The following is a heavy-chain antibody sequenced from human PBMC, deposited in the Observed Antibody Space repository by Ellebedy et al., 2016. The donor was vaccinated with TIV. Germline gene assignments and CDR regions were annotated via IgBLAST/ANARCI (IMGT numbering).Heavy chain of an antibody. CDR3: ARDGATIFGVVDMDV. D-gene: IGHD3-3*01. Sequence: GESLKISXAASGFTFSDYYMSWIRQAPGKGLEWVSYISSSGSTIYYADSVKGRFTISRDNAKNSLYLQMNSLRAEDTAVYYCARDGATIFGVVDMDVWGKGTTVTVSS. CDR1: GFTFSDYY. V-gene: IGHV3-11*01. CDR2: ISSSGSTI. J-gene: IGHJ6*03.